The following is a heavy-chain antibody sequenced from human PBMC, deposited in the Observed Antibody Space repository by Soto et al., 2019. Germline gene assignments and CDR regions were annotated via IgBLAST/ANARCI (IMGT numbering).Heavy chain of an antibody. CDR3: AKSRSRYNWNADAFDI. Sequence: GGSLRLSCAASGFTFSSYAMSWVRRAPGKGLEWVSAISGSGGSTYYADSVKGRFTISRDNSKNTLYLQMNSLRAEDTAVYYCAKSRSRYNWNADAFDIWGQGTMVTVSS. D-gene: IGHD1-20*01. J-gene: IGHJ3*02. V-gene: IGHV3-23*01. CDR1: GFTFSSYA. CDR2: ISGSGGST.